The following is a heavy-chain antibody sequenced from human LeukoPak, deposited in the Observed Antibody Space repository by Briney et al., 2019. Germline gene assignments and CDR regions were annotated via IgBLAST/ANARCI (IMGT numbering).Heavy chain of an antibody. V-gene: IGHV3-20*04. Sequence: PGGSLRLSCAAAGFSFDDYGMNWVRQVPGKVLEWVSGINGKGGGTGYADSVKGRFTVSRDYAKNTLYLQMNSLRAEDTALYYCARGFTVTLPAGYHYYMDVWGKGTTVTVSS. D-gene: IGHD4-11*01. CDR1: GFSFDDYG. CDR2: INGKGGGT. J-gene: IGHJ6*03. CDR3: ARGFTVTLPAGYHYYMDV.